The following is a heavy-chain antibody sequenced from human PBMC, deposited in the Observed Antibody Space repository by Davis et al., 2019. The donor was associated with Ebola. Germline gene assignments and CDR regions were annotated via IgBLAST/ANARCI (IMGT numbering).Heavy chain of an antibody. V-gene: IGHV1-18*04. J-gene: IGHJ4*02. CDR1: GYTFTSYD. Sequence: ASVKVSCKASGYTFTSYDINWLRQAPGHGLEWMGWISAYNGNTNYAQKLQGRVTMTTDTSTSTAYMELRSLRSDETAVYYCARDREMAVAGTGGYWGQGTLVTVSS. D-gene: IGHD6-19*01. CDR3: ARDREMAVAGTGGY. CDR2: ISAYNGNT.